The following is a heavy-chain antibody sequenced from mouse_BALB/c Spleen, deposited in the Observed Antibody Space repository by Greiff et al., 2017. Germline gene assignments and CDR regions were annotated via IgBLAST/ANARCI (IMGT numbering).Heavy chain of an antibody. CDR2: IFPGSGNT. V-gene: IGHV1-66*01. Sequence: VQLVESGPELVKPGASVKISCKASGYSFTSYYIHWVKQRPGQGLEWIGWIFPGSGNTKYNEKFKGKATLTADTSSSTAYMQLSSLTSEDSAVYFCARLGRYYAMDYWGQGTSVTVSS. J-gene: IGHJ4*01. CDR1: GYSFTSYY. CDR3: ARLGRYYAMDY.